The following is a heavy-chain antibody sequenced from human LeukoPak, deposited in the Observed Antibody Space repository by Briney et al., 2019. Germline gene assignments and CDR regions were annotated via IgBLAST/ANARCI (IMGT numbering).Heavy chain of an antibody. CDR2: TYYRSKWYN. J-gene: IGHJ4*02. CDR3: AREDIVVYGGAEKLKDGGRIDY. D-gene: IGHD2-15*01. CDR1: GDSVSSNSAA. Sequence: SQTLSLTCAISGDSVSSNSAAWNWIRQSPSRGLEWLGRTYYRSKWYNDYAVSVKSRITINPDTSKNQFSLQLNSVTPEDTAVYYCAREDIVVYGGAEKLKDGGRIDYWGQGTLVTVSS. V-gene: IGHV6-1*01.